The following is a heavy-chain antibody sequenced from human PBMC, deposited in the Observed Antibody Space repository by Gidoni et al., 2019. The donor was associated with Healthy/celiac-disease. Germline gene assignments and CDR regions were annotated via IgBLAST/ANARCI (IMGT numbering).Heavy chain of an antibody. J-gene: IGHJ6*03. V-gene: IGHV1-69*01. CDR3: ARGSTLVTARYYYYYYMDV. Sequence: QVQLVQSGAEVKKPGSSVKVSCKASGGTFSSYAISWVRQAPGQGLEWMGGIIPIFGTANYAQKFQGRVTITADESTSTAYMELSSLRSEDTAVYYCARGSTLVTARYYYYYYMDVWGKGTTVTVSS. CDR2: IIPIFGTA. D-gene: IGHD2-21*02. CDR1: GGTFSSYA.